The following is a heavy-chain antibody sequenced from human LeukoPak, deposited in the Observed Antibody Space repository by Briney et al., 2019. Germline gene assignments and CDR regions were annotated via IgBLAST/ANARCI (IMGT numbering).Heavy chain of an antibody. D-gene: IGHD2-21*01. CDR2: ISSSGSTI. V-gene: IGHV3-11*01. Sequence: GTLRLSCAASGFTFSVYNMSSICPAPGERVEWGSYISSSGSTIYSAHSVKGRFPISRDKAKTSLYLHMTSLRARDTPVYYCARRVSGGYCSAAYYFDYWGQGTLVTVSS. CDR1: GFTFSVYN. CDR3: ARRVSGGYCSAAYYFDY. J-gene: IGHJ4*02.